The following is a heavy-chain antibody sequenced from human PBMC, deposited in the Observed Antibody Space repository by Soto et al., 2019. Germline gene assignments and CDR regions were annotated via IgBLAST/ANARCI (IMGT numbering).Heavy chain of an antibody. Sequence: GGSLRLSCAASGFTCSIYDMSWVRQAPGKGLEWVSTILVAGSTHYPDSVKGRFTISREISKNTVFLQMNSLTAGDTAVYYCAKATATGGGAFHICGQGTVFTVSS. CDR3: AKATATGGGAFHI. CDR1: GFTCSIYD. V-gene: IGHV3-23*01. D-gene: IGHD2-8*02. CDR2: ILVAGST. J-gene: IGHJ3*02.